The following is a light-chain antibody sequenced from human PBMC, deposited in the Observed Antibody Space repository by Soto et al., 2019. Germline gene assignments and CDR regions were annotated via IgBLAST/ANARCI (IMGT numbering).Light chain of an antibody. CDR3: QQYGSSRVFT. CDR1: QSVSSSY. J-gene: IGKJ3*01. CDR2: GAS. V-gene: IGKV3-20*01. Sequence: EIVLTQSPGTLSLSPGERATLSCRASQSVSSSYLAWYQQKPGQAPRLLIYGASSRATGIPDRFSGSGSGTDFTLTISRLEPEDFAVYYCQQYGSSRVFTFGPGTKVVIK.